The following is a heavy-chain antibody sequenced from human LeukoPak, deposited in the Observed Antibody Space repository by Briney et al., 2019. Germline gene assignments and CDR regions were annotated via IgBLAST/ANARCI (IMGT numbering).Heavy chain of an antibody. CDR3: ARGTRSSWYWY. CDR1: GGSFSGYY. D-gene: IGHD6-13*01. CDR2: INHSGST. J-gene: IGHJ4*02. V-gene: IGHV4-34*01. Sequence: SETLSLTCAVYGGSFSGYYWSWIRQPPGKGLEWIGEINHSGSTNYNPSLKSRVTISVDTSKNQFSLNLSSVTAADTAVYYCARGTRSSWYWYWGQGTLVTVSS.